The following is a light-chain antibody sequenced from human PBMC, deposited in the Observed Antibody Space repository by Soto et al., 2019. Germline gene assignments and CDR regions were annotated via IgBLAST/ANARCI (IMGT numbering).Light chain of an antibody. J-gene: IGLJ2*01. CDR1: SSDVGGYNY. Sequence: QSVLTQPPSASGSPGQSLTISCTGTSSDVGGYNYVSWYQQHPGEAPKLMIYEVNKRPSGVPDRFSGSKSGNTASLTVSGLQAEDEADYYCSSYAGYNKVLFGGGTKLTVL. CDR2: EVN. V-gene: IGLV2-8*01. CDR3: SSYAGYNKVL.